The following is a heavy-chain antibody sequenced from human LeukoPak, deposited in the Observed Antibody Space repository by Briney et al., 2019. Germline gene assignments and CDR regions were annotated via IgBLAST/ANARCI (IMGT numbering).Heavy chain of an antibody. V-gene: IGHV4-39*07. J-gene: IGHJ6*03. D-gene: IGHD2-21*01. Sequence: PPETLSLTCTVSGGSITSRSYYWGWIRQAPGKGLEWIGSMYYSGSTYYNTPLKSRVTISEDTSKNQFSLKLSSVTASDTAVYYCARLFPYYYHYMDVWGKGTTVTVSS. CDR2: MYYSGST. CDR3: ARLFPYYYHYMDV. CDR1: GGSITSRSYY.